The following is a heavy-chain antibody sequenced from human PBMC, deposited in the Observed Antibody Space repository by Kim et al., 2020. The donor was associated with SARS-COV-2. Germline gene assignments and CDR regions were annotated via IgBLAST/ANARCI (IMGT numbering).Heavy chain of an antibody. V-gene: IGHV1-46*01. CDR1: GYTFTAYW. CDR2: ISPFTGAT. D-gene: IGHD6-13*01. J-gene: IGHJ4*02. CDR3: VRDLDGSWSLDY. Sequence: ASVKVSCKASGYTFTAYWMHWVRQAPGEGPEWMGIISPFTGATTYAQKFQGRVTLTSDTSTSTDYMELSRLISDDTAVYYCVRDLDGSWSLDYWGQGALVTVSS.